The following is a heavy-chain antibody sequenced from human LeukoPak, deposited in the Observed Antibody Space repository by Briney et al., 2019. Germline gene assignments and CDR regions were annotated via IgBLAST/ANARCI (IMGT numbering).Heavy chain of an antibody. V-gene: IGHV4-38-2*02. Sequence: SETLSLTCTVSGYSISSGYYWGWIRQPPGKGLEWIGSIYHSGSTYYNPSLKSRVTISVDTSKNQFSLKLSSVTAADTAVYYCARSSASYGDPTYYFDYWGQGTLVTVSS. J-gene: IGHJ4*02. CDR3: ARSSASYGDPTYYFDY. CDR1: GYSISSGYY. CDR2: IYHSGST. D-gene: IGHD4-17*01.